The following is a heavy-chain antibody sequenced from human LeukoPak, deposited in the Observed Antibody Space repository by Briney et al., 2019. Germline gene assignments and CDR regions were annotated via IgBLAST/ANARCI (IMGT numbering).Heavy chain of an antibody. V-gene: IGHV1-2*02. Sequence: ASVKVSCKASGYTFTGYDINWVRQATGQGLEWMGWINPNSGGTNYAQKFQGRVTMTRDTSVSTAYMELSRLRSDDTAVYYCARDRRELNYYDSSGYYPGHWGQGTLVTVSS. J-gene: IGHJ4*02. CDR2: INPNSGGT. CDR1: GYTFTGYD. D-gene: IGHD3-22*01. CDR3: ARDRRELNYYDSSGYYPGH.